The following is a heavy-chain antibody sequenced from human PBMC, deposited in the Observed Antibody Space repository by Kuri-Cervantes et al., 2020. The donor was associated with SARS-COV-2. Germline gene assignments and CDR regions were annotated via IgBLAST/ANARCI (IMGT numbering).Heavy chain of an antibody. V-gene: IGHV3-11*04. CDR3: ARRFAVSYYYYYMDV. D-gene: IGHD3-10*01. CDR2: ISSSGSTI. J-gene: IGHJ6*03. Sequence: LSLTCAASGFTFSDYYMSWIRQAPGKGLEWVSYISSSGSTIYYADSVKGRFTISRDNAKNSLYLQMNSLRAEDTAVYYCARRFAVSYYYYYMDVWGKGTTVTVSS. CDR1: GFTFSDYY.